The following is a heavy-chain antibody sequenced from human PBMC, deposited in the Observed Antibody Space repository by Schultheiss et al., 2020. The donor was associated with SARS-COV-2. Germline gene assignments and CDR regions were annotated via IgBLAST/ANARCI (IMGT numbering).Heavy chain of an antibody. Sequence: SGPTLVKPTQTLTLTCTFSGFSLSTSGMRVSWIRQPPGKALEWLARIDWDDDKFYSTSLKTRLTISKDTSKNQVVLTMTNMDPVDTATYYCAHRRRGTFDYWGQGTLVTVSS. CDR1: GFSLSTSGMR. J-gene: IGHJ4*02. CDR2: IDWDDDK. CDR3: AHRRRGTFDY. V-gene: IGHV2-70*04. D-gene: IGHD3-10*01.